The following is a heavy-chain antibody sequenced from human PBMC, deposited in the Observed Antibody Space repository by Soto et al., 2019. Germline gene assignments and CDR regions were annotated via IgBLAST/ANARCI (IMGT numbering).Heavy chain of an antibody. J-gene: IGHJ4*02. CDR1: GGSISSYY. Sequence: SETLSLTCTVSGGSISSYYWSWIRQPPGKGLEWIGYIYYSGSTNYNPSLKSRVTISVDTSKNQFSLKLSSVTAADTAVYYCARALSWSPGFDYWGQGTWSPSPQ. V-gene: IGHV4-59*01. D-gene: IGHD6-13*01. CDR2: IYYSGST. CDR3: ARALSWSPGFDY.